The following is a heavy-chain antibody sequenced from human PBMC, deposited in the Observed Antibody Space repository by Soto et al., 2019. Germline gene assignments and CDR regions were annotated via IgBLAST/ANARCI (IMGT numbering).Heavy chain of an antibody. CDR3: AREHVRPRTGAMDV. Sequence: ASVKVSCKASGYSFTDYYMHWVRQAPGQGLEWMGWINPYRGATNYAQKFQGRVTMTRDTSISTAYMELSRPRSDDTAVYWCAREHVRPRTGAMDVWGQGTTVTVSS. CDR2: INPYRGAT. CDR1: GYSFTDYY. J-gene: IGHJ6*02. D-gene: IGHD1-1*01. V-gene: IGHV1-2*02.